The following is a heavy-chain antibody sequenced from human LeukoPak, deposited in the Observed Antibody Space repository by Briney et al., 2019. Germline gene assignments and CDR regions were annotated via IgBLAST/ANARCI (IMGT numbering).Heavy chain of an antibody. CDR2: ISSSSSYI. V-gene: IGHV3-21*01. J-gene: IGHJ4*02. D-gene: IGHD5-12*01. CDR1: GFTFSSYS. Sequence: PGGSLRLSCAASGFTFSSYSMNWVRQAPGKGLEWVSSISSSSSYIYYADSVKGRFTISRDNAKNSLYLQMNSLRAEDTAVYYCARAPIVATILYYFDYWGQGTLVTVSS. CDR3: ARAPIVATILYYFDY.